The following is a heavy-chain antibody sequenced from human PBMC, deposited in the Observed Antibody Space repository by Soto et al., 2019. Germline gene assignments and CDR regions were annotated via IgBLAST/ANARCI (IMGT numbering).Heavy chain of an antibody. CDR3: ARLLCSTDTCDSWFDP. V-gene: IGHV5-10-1*01. J-gene: IGHJ5*02. D-gene: IGHD1-26*01. CDR1: GYTFTTFW. CDR2: IDPRDSQT. Sequence: AGESLKISCTGFGYTFTTFWISWVRQMPGKGLEWMGRIDPRDSQTNYSPSFQGHVTISVDKSISTAYLQWDSLKASDTAMYYCARLLCSTDTCDSWFDPWGQGTLVTVSS.